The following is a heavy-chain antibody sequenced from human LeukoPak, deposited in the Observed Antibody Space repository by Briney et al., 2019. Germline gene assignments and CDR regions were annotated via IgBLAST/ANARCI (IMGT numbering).Heavy chain of an antibody. V-gene: IGHV3-48*04. CDR2: MSRSGDII. CDR1: GFTFSDYN. J-gene: IGHJ4*02. Sequence: GGSLRLSCAASGFTFSDYNMNWLRQVPGKGLEAVSYMSRSGDIIYYADSVKDRFTISRDNAKNSLYLQMNSLRAEDAAVYYCTRENWHLDYWGQGNLVTVSS. CDR3: TRENWHLDY.